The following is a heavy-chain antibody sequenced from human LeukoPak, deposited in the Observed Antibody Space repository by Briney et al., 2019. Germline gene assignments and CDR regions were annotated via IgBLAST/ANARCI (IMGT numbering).Heavy chain of an antibody. CDR3: ARDIYGYFDL. CDR2: INSDGSST. CDR1: GFTFDDYA. V-gene: IGHV3-74*01. Sequence: GGSLRLSCAASGFTFDDYAMHWVRQAPGKGLVWVSRINSDGSSTNYADSVKGRFTISRDNAKNTLYLQMNSLRAEDTAVYYCARDIYGYFDLWGRGTLVTVSS. J-gene: IGHJ2*01. D-gene: IGHD3-16*01.